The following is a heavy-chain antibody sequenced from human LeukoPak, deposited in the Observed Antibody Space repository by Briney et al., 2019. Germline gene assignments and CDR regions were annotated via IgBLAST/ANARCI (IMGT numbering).Heavy chain of an antibody. Sequence: SETLSLTCTVSGRSISSQYGGWVRQPAGKGLEWIGRINTSGSTNDNPSHKSRVPMSVDTSKNKSSLKLSTVAAADTAVYYCARDGGNSYGYDFDYWGQGTLVTVSS. CDR1: GRSISSQY. J-gene: IGHJ4*02. CDR2: INTSGST. V-gene: IGHV4-4*07. CDR3: ARDGGNSYGYDFDY. D-gene: IGHD5-18*01.